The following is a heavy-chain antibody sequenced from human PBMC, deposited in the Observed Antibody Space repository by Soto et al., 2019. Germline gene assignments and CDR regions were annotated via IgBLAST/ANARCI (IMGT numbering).Heavy chain of an antibody. Sequence: EVQLLESGGGLVQPGGSLRLSCAASGFTFSSYAMSWVRQAPGKGLEWVSAISGSGGSTYYADSVKGRFTISRDNSKNTLYLQMNSLRAEDTAVYYCAKDGTTPLRRIVVVVAAFVNYFDYWGQGTLVTVSS. D-gene: IGHD2-15*01. J-gene: IGHJ4*02. CDR2: ISGSGGST. CDR1: GFTFSSYA. V-gene: IGHV3-23*01. CDR3: AKDGTTPLRRIVVVVAAFVNYFDY.